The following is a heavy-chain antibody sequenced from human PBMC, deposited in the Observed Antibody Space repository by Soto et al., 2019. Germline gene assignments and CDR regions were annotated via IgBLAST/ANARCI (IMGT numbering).Heavy chain of an antibody. J-gene: IGHJ6*02. CDR3: ARAQGSSTSLEIYYYYYYGMDV. CDR1: GGTFSSYA. V-gene: IGHV1-69*01. CDR2: LIPISGTA. Sequence: QVQLVQSGAEVKKPGSSVKVSCKASGGTFSSYAISWVRQAPGQGLEWMGGLIPISGTANYAQKFQGRVTITADESTRTAYMELSSVRSEDTAVYYCARAQGSSTSLEIYYYYYYGMDVWGQGTTVTVSS. D-gene: IGHD2-2*01.